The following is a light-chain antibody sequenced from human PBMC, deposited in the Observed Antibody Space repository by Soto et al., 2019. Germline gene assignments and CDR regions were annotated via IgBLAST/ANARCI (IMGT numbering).Light chain of an antibody. Sequence: EIVLTQSPGTLSLSPGERVTLSCRASQSVNSSYLAWYQHKPGQAPRLLIYGASTRATAIPDRFSGSGSGTDFTLTIARLEPGDFAVYYCQQYDNSPQPFGQGTKVDIK. J-gene: IGKJ1*01. V-gene: IGKV3-20*01. CDR2: GAS. CDR3: QQYDNSPQP. CDR1: QSVNSSY.